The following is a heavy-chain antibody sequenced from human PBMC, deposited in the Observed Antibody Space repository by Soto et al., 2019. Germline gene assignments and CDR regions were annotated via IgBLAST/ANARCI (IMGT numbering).Heavy chain of an antibody. J-gene: IGHJ5*02. CDR2: INHTGGT. V-gene: IGHV4-34*01. CDR3: ATRITVFGLLIPPFDP. D-gene: IGHD3-3*01. Sequence: SETLSLTCAVYGGSVNGYYWNWIRQPPGKGLEWIGEINHTGGTHYNLSLKSRVTMSVDTSKNQFSLRLSSVTAADTAIYYCATRITVFGLLIPPFDPWGQGTQVTFSS. CDR1: GGSVNGYY.